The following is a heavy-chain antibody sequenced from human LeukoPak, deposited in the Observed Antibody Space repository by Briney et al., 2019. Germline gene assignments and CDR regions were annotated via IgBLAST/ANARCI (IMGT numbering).Heavy chain of an antibody. V-gene: IGHV3-23*01. Sequence: GGSLRLSCAASGFSFSRYPMGWVRQAPGKGLEWVSGISAGGDGTYHADSVKGRFIISRDNSKNTLYLQMNSLRAEDTAVYYCAKGPEYMVPRAFDYWGQGTLVTVSS. CDR2: ISAGGDGT. J-gene: IGHJ4*02. D-gene: IGHD3-10*01. CDR1: GFSFSRYP. CDR3: AKGPEYMVPRAFDY.